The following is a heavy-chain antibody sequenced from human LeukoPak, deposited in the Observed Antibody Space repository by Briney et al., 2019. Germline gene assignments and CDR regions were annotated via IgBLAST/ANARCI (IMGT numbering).Heavy chain of an antibody. CDR1: GGSISSYY. CDR2: IYYSGST. CDR3: ARVLRGNGYNSIYYFDY. Sequence: PSETLSLTCTVPGGSISSYYWSWIRQPPGKGLEWIGYIYYSGSTNYNPSLKSRVTISVDTSKNQFSLKLSSVTAADTAVYYCARVLRGNGYNSIYYFDYWGQGTLVTVSS. J-gene: IGHJ4*02. V-gene: IGHV4-59*01. D-gene: IGHD5-24*01.